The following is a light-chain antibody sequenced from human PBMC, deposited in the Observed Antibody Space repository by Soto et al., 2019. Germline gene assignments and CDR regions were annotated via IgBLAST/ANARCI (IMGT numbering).Light chain of an antibody. Sequence: EIVLTQSPATLSLSPGERATLSCRASQSVSNYLAWYQQKPGQVPRLLIYDASNRATGIPARFSGSGSGTDFSITISSLEPEDFAVYYCQQRSNWPLLTFGGGTKVEIK. V-gene: IGKV3-11*01. CDR1: QSVSNY. CDR2: DAS. J-gene: IGKJ4*01. CDR3: QQRSNWPLLT.